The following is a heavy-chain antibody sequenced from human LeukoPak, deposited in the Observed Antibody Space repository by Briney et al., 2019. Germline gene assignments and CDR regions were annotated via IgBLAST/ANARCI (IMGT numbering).Heavy chain of an antibody. J-gene: IGHJ3*02. CDR3: AREYQLLFTRAFDI. CDR1: GLTVSSSY. CDR2: IYSDGGT. D-gene: IGHD2-2*01. Sequence: GGSLTLSCAASGLTVSSSYMSWVRQAPGKGLEWVSVIYSDGGTYYADSVKDRFTISRDNSKNTLYLQMNSLRAEDTAVYYCAREYQLLFTRAFDIWGQGTMVTVSS. V-gene: IGHV3-66*01.